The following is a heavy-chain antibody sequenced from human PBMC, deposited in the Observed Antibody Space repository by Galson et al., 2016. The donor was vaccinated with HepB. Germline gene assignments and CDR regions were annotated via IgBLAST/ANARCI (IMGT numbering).Heavy chain of an antibody. D-gene: IGHD3-10*01. J-gene: IGHJ6*02. CDR2: VSASGAKT. CDR3: ARDSRGPLWFGELLKYYYYGMDV. CDR1: GFNFSNYA. V-gene: IGHV3-23*01. Sequence: SLRLSCAGSGFNFSNYAMTWVRQAPGKGLEWVAGVSASGAKTYYADSGEGRFTISKDNSKNTLYLQMNSLRAEDTAVNYCARDSRGPLWFGELLKYYYYGMDVWGQGTTVTVSS.